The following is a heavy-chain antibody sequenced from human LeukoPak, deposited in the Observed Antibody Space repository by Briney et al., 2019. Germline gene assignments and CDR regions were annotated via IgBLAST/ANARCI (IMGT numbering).Heavy chain of an antibody. V-gene: IGHV3-23*01. CDR1: GFTFSSYA. Sequence: GGSLRLSCAASGFTFSSYAMSWVRQAPGKGLEWVSAISGSGGSTYYADSVKGRFTISRDNSKNTLYLQMNSLRAEDTAVYYCARYGFSSGGLQGYWYFDLWGRGTLVTVSS. J-gene: IGHJ2*01. CDR3: ARYGFSSGGLQGYWYFDL. CDR2: ISGSGGST. D-gene: IGHD6-19*01.